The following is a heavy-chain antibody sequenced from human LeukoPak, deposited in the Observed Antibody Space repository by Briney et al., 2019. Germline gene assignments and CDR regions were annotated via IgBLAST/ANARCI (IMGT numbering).Heavy chain of an antibody. J-gene: IGHJ4*02. CDR1: GYSFTSYY. V-gene: IGHV1-46*01. Sequence: ASVNVSCKASGYSFTSYYMHWVRQAPGQGLEWMGIINPSGGSTSYAQKFQGRVTMTRDTSTSTVYMELSSLRSEDTAVYYCARGPNYYGSGSYYAADWGQGTLVTVSS. D-gene: IGHD3-10*01. CDR3: ARGPNYYGSGSYYAAD. CDR2: INPSGGST.